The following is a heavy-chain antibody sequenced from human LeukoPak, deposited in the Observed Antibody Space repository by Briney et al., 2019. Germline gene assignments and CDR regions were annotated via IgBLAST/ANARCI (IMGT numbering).Heavy chain of an antibody. CDR3: ARHRMYCTNGVCYRVGWFDP. V-gene: IGHV5-51*01. Sequence: GESLKISCKGSGYSFTSYWIGWVRQMPGKGLEWMGIIYPGDSDTRYSPSFQGQATISADKSISTAYLQWSSLKASDTAMYYCARHRMYCTNGVCYRVGWFDPWGQGTLVTVSS. CDR2: IYPGDSDT. CDR1: GYSFTSYW. J-gene: IGHJ5*02. D-gene: IGHD2-8*01.